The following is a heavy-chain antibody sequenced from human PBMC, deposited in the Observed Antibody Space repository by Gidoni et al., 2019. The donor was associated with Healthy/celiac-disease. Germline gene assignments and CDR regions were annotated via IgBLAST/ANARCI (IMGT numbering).Heavy chain of an antibody. D-gene: IGHD6-13*01. CDR1: GFTFSSSA. V-gene: IGHV3-23*01. CDR3: VKVSWAAGLNDY. CDR2: MSVSVGST. Sequence: EVQLWETGGVLVQPWGALRRSCAASGFTFSSSAMSWVRQAPGKGLEWFSAMSVSVGSTYSVGSVKGRFSISRDNSQNTLYLQLNSRRAEDTAVYYCVKVSWAAGLNDYWGQGTLVTVSS. J-gene: IGHJ4*02.